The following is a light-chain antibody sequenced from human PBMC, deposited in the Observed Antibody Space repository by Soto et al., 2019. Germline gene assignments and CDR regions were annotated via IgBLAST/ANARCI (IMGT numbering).Light chain of an antibody. Sequence: QSALTQPASVSGSPGQSITISCTGTSSDVGGYNYVSWYQHHPGKAPKLMIYDVSNRPSGVSNRFSGSKSGNTASLTISGLQAEDGADYYCSSYTSSGTLVIFGGGTKLTVL. CDR3: SSYTSSGTLVI. V-gene: IGLV2-14*03. CDR1: SSDVGGYNY. J-gene: IGLJ2*01. CDR2: DVS.